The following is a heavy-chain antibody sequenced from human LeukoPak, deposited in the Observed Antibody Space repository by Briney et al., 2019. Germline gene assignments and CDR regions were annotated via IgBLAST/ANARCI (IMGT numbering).Heavy chain of an antibody. J-gene: IGHJ5*02. CDR1: GGSISSYY. Sequence: SETLSLTCTVSGGSISSYYWSWIRRPPGKGLEWIGYIYYSGSTNYNPSLKSRVTMSVDTSKNQFSLKLSSVTAADTAVYYCARQGYISGQGFRNNWFDPWGQGSLVTVSS. D-gene: IGHD6-19*01. CDR3: ARQGYISGQGFRNNWFDP. CDR2: IYYSGST. V-gene: IGHV4-59*08.